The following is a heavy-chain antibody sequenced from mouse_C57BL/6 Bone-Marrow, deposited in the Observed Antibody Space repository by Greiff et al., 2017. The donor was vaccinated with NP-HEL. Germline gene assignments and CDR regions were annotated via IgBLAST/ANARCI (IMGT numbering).Heavy chain of an antibody. CDR3: TTSYYGSSSPCWYFDV. CDR1: GFNIKDDY. J-gene: IGHJ1*03. Sequence: DVKLVESGAELVRPGASVKLSCTASGFNIKDDYMHWVKQRPEQGLEWIGWIDPENGDTEYASKFQGKAPITADTSSNTAYLQLSSLTSEDTAVYYCTTSYYGSSSPCWYFDVWGTGTTVTVSS. D-gene: IGHD1-1*01. CDR2: IDPENGDT. V-gene: IGHV14-4*01.